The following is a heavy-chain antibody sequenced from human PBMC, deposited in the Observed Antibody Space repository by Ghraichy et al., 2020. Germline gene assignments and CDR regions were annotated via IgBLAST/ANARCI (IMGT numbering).Heavy chain of an antibody. CDR1: GFTFSSYG. Sequence: GGSLRLSCAASGFTFSSYGMHWVRQAPGKGLEWVAVISYDGSYKYYVDSVKGRFTISRDNSKKTLFLQMNSLRVEDTAVYYCAKVGTEDVMGVTMLGYWGLGTLVTVSS. V-gene: IGHV3-30*18. D-gene: IGHD3-10*02. J-gene: IGHJ4*02. CDR3: AKVGTEDVMGVTMLGY. CDR2: ISYDGSYK.